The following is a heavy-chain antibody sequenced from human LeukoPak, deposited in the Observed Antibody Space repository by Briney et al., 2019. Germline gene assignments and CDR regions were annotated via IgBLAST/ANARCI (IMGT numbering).Heavy chain of an antibody. J-gene: IGHJ6*03. D-gene: IGHD3-22*01. CDR1: GGSFSGYY. CDR2: INHSGST. Sequence: PSETLSLTCAVYGGSFSGYYWSWIRQPPGKGLEWIGEINHSGSTNYNPSLRSRVTISVDTSKNQFSLKLSSVTAADTAVYYCARVYYYDSSGYPLSLYYYYYYMDVWGKGTTVTVSS. CDR3: ARVYYYDSSGYPLSLYYYYYYMDV. V-gene: IGHV4-34*01.